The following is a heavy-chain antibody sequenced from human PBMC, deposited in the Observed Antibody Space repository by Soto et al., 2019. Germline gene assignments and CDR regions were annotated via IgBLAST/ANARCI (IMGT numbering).Heavy chain of an antibody. CDR2: IYYSGST. J-gene: IGHJ4*02. V-gene: IGHV4-59*01. CDR3: ARELNGDYVTY. Sequence: SETLSLTCTVSGGSISNYYWSWIRQPPGKGLEWIGYIYYSGSTSYNPSLKSRVTISVDTSKNQFSLKLTSVTAADTAAYYCARELNGDYVTYWGQGTLVTVSS. D-gene: IGHD4-17*01. CDR1: GGSISNYY.